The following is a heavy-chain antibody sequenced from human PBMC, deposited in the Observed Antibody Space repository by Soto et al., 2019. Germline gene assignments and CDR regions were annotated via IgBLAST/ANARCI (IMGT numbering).Heavy chain of an antibody. CDR2: ISYDGSNK. CDR3: AKSYYYDSSGYYPYYFDY. CDR1: GFTFGSYG. V-gene: IGHV3-30*18. J-gene: IGHJ4*02. D-gene: IGHD3-22*01. Sequence: GGSLRLSCAASGFTFGSYGMHWVRQAPGKGLEWVAVISYDGSNKYYADSVKGRFTISRDNSKNTLYLQMNSLRAEDTAVYYCAKSYYYDSSGYYPYYFDYWGQGTLVTVSS.